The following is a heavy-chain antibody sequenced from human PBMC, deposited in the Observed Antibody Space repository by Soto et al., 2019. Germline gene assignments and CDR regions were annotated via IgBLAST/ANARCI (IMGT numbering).Heavy chain of an antibody. CDR1: GXTFSSYR. CDR2: ISSSSSTI. D-gene: IGHD3-22*01. V-gene: IGHV3-48*02. J-gene: IGHJ5*02. CDR3: ARDGYYDSSGVNWFDP. Sequence: GSLRLSCAASGXTFSSYRMNWVRQAPGKGLEWVSYISSSSSTIYYADSVKGRFTISRDNAKNSLYLQMNSLRDEYTAVYYCARDGYYDSSGVNWFDPWGQGTLGTVSS.